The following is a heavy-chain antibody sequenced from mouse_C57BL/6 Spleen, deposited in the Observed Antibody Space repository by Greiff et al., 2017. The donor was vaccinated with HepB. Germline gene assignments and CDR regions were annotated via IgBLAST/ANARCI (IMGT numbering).Heavy chain of an antibody. V-gene: IGHV1-39*01. CDR3: ARSRTGTTGYYFDY. Sequence: VQLKHSGPELVKPGASVKISCKASGYSFTDYNMNWVKQSNGKSLEWIGVINPNYGTTSYNQKFKGKATLTVDQSSSTAYMQLNSLTSEDSAVYYCARSRTGTTGYYFDYWGQGTTLTVSS. D-gene: IGHD4-1*01. CDR2: INPNYGTT. J-gene: IGHJ2*01. CDR1: GYSFTDYN.